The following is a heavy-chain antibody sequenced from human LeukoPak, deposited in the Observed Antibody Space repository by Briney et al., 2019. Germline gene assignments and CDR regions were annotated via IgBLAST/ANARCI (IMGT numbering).Heavy chain of an antibody. CDR1: GESFSGFY. J-gene: IGHJ3*01. V-gene: IGHV4-34*01. Sequence: PSETLSLTCAVYGESFSGFYWGWIRQPPGKGREWIGEINDSGTTNYKPSLKSRVTISVDTSKNQFSLRLRSVTAADTAVYYCARPLSYYGSGYYAFNFWGQGTMLTVSS. D-gene: IGHD3-10*01. CDR2: INDSGTT. CDR3: ARPLSYYGSGYYAFNF.